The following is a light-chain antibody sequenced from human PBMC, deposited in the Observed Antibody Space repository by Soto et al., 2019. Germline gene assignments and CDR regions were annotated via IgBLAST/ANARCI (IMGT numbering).Light chain of an antibody. CDR2: EVY. J-gene: IGLJ1*01. Sequence: GLPQPASVSGSPGQSITIPCTGTSRDIGDYNYVSWYQQHPGKAPKLLIFEVYNRPAGVSDRFSGSKSGNTASLTISGLQTGDEGDYYCHSYDSSLTGEVFGIGIKVALL. V-gene: IGLV2-14*01. CDR1: SRDIGDYNY. CDR3: HSYDSSLTGEV.